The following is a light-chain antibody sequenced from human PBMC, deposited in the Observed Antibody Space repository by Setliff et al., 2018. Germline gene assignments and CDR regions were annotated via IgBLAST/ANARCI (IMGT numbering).Light chain of an antibody. Sequence: QSALAQPASVSGSPGQSITISCTGTSSDFGDSNYVSWYQQHPGKAPKLIIYDVTDRPSGVSNRFSGSKSGSTASLTISGLQAEDEATYYCCSDTSIYTYVFGTGTKVTVL. CDR2: DVT. CDR1: SSDFGDSNY. CDR3: CSDTSIYTYV. V-gene: IGLV2-14*03. J-gene: IGLJ1*01.